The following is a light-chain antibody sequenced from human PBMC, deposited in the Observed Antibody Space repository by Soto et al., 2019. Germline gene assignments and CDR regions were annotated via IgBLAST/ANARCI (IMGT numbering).Light chain of an antibody. V-gene: IGKV3-15*01. CDR2: GAS. J-gene: IGKJ4*01. Sequence: EAVMTQSPATLSVSPGERATLSCRASQSVRSYVAWYQQKPGQAPRLLMNGASTRATGVPTRFSGSGSGTVFTLTISSLQSEDFAVYFCQHYNNWPPQFTFGGGTKVEIK. CDR1: QSVRSY. CDR3: QHYNNWPPQFT.